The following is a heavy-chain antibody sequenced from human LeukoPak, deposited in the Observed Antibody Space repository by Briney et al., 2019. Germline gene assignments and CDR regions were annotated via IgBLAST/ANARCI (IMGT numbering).Heavy chain of an antibody. CDR2: ISSSSSTI. V-gene: IGHV3-48*04. J-gene: IGHJ4*02. Sequence: PGGSLRLSCAASGFTFSSYSMNRVRQAPGKGLEWVSFISSSSSTIYYADSVKGRFTISRDNAKNSLYLQMNSLRAEDTAVYYCARDRGGSYSAIDYWGQGTLVTVSS. CDR3: ARDRGGSYSAIDY. CDR1: GFTFSSYS. D-gene: IGHD1-26*01.